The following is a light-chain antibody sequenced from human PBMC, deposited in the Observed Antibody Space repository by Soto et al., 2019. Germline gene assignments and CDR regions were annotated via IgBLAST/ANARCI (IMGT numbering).Light chain of an antibody. CDR3: QQYGRSLFT. CDR1: QSVSSKY. Sequence: EIVLTQSPGTLSLSPGERATLSCRASQSVSSKYLAWYQQKPGQAPRVLIYGTSIRASGVPERFSGGGSGTDFTLTITRLEPEDFAVYYCQQYGRSLFTFGPGTKVDMK. CDR2: GTS. V-gene: IGKV3-20*01. J-gene: IGKJ3*01.